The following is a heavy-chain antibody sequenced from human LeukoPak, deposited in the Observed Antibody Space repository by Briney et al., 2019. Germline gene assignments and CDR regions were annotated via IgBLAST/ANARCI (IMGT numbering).Heavy chain of an antibody. CDR1: GFTFSNYA. CDR3: AKVGYDSSGYYYDAYYFDY. CDR2: VSGSGSNT. Sequence: GGSLRLSCAASGFTFSNYAMTWVRQAPGKGLEWVSAVSGSGSNTFYADSVKGRFTISRDNSKNTLYLQMNSLRAEDTAVYYCAKVGYDSSGYYYDAYYFDYWGQGTLVTVSS. D-gene: IGHD3-22*01. J-gene: IGHJ4*02. V-gene: IGHV3-23*01.